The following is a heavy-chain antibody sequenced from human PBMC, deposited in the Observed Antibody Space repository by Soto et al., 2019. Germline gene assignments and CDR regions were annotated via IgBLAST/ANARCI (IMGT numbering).Heavy chain of an antibody. V-gene: IGHV3-30*18. CDR1: GFTFNTYG. Sequence: GGSLRLSCAASGFTFNTYGMHWVRQAPGKGLEWVAVISYDGSEKYYVDSVKGRFTISKDNSKNTLYLQMNSPRPEDTAVYYCAKSPNFYCSSPNCYKYYFDHWGQGIRVTVSS. J-gene: IGHJ4*02. CDR3: AKSPNFYCSSPNCYKYYFDH. D-gene: IGHD2-2*02. CDR2: ISYDGSEK.